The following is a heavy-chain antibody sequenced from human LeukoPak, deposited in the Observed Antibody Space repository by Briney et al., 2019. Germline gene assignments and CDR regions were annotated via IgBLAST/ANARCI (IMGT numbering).Heavy chain of an antibody. CDR2: IIPLFGTA. V-gene: IGHV1-69*06. D-gene: IGHD6-13*01. CDR1: GGSFSTYL. CDR3: ARDRIASTWRSVFDY. J-gene: IGHJ4*02. Sequence: SVKVSCKASGGSFSTYLISWVRQAPGQGLEWMGGIIPLFGTANYAQKFQGRVTISADRSTSTAYMELSSLRSDDTAVYYCARDRIASTWRSVFDYWGQGTLVTVSS.